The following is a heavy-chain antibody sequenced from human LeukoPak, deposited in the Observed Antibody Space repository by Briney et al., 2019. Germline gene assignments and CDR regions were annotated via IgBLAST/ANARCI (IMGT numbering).Heavy chain of an antibody. J-gene: IGHJ4*02. Sequence: SETLSLTCTVSGGSISSSSYYWGWIRQPPGKGLEWIGSIYYSGSTYYNPSLKSRVTISVDTSKNQFSLKLSSVTAADTAVYYCARDGVGAIPLDYWGQGTLVTVSS. V-gene: IGHV4-39*07. D-gene: IGHD1-26*01. CDR2: IYYSGST. CDR1: GGSISSSSYY. CDR3: ARDGVGAIPLDY.